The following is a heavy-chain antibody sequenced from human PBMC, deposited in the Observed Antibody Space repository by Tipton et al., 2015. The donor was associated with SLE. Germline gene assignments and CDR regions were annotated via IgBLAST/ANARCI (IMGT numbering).Heavy chain of an antibody. CDR2: IYYSGNT. V-gene: IGHV4-59*11. CDR3: ARGGIAARPGYYYYAMDV. Sequence: TLSLTCTVSGGSISSHYWSWIRQPPGKGLDWIGYIYYSGNTNYNPSLKNRVTISVDTSKNHFSLRLSSVTAADTAVYYCARGGIAARPGYYYYAMDVWGQGTTVTVSS. D-gene: IGHD6-6*01. J-gene: IGHJ6*02. CDR1: GGSISSHY.